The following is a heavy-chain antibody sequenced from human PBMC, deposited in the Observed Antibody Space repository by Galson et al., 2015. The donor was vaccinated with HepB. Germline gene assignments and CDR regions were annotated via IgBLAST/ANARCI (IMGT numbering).Heavy chain of an antibody. D-gene: IGHD3-10*01. CDR2: INPNSGGT. V-gene: IGHV1-2*06. J-gene: IGHJ5*02. CDR1: GYTFTGYY. CDR3: ARGAMVRGDNWFDP. Sequence: SVKVSCKASGYTFTGYYMHWVRQAPGQGLEWMGRINPNSGGTNYAQKFQGRVTMTRDTSISTAYMELSRLRSDDTAVHYCARGAMVRGDNWFDPWGQGTLVTVSS.